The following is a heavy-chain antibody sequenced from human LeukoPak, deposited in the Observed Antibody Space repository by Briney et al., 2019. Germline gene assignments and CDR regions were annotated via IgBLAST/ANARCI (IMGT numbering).Heavy chain of an antibody. Sequence: PSATLFLTSTASGGSISSFYWIWIRQPPGKGLEWSGYVYYSGSTNDNPSLKSRVTISVGTSKNQFSLKLSSVTAADTAVYYCARGHFDFWSAYKNPTMAVWGKGTTVIVSS. CDR2: VYYSGST. CDR3: ARGHFDFWSAYKNPTMAV. D-gene: IGHD3-3*01. J-gene: IGHJ6*04. CDR1: GGSISSFY. V-gene: IGHV4-59*01.